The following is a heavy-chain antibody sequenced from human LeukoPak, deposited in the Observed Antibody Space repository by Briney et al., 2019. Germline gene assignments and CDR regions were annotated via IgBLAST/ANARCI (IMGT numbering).Heavy chain of an antibody. Sequence: PSETLSLTCTVSGGSISSYYWSWIRQPAGKGLEWIGRIYPSGSTNYYPSLKSRVTMSVDTSKNQFSLKLSSVTAADTAVYYCARYRGSSSWSTRGDHAFDIWGQGTMVTVSS. J-gene: IGHJ3*02. CDR2: IYPSGST. CDR1: GGSISSYY. CDR3: ARYRGSSSWSTRGDHAFDI. V-gene: IGHV4-4*07. D-gene: IGHD6-13*01.